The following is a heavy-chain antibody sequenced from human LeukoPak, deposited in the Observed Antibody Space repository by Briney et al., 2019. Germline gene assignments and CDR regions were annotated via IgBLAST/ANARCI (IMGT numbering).Heavy chain of an antibody. J-gene: IGHJ4*02. D-gene: IGHD5-24*01. V-gene: IGHV1-24*01. CDR1: GYTFTSYA. CDR3: ATDSRDGG. CDR2: FDPEDGET. Sequence: ASVKVSCKASGYTFTSYAMNWVRQAPGKGLEWMGGFDPEDGETIYAQKFQGRVTMTEDTSTDTAYMELSSLRSEDTAVYYCATDSRDGGWGQGTLVTVSS.